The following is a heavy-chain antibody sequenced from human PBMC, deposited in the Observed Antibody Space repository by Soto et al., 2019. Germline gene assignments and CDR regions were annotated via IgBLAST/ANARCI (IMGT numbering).Heavy chain of an antibody. D-gene: IGHD4-17*01. Sequence: ASVKVSCKASGGTFSSYAISWVRQAPGQGLEWMGGIIPIFGTANYAQKFQGRVTITADESTSTAYMELSSLRSEDTAVYYCARAIYGVGDYYYGMDVWGQGTTVTVSS. CDR3: ARAIYGVGDYYYGMDV. CDR2: IIPIFGTA. J-gene: IGHJ6*02. CDR1: GGTFSSYA. V-gene: IGHV1-69*13.